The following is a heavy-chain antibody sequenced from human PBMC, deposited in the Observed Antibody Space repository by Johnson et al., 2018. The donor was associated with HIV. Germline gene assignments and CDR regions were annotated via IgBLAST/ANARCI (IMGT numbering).Heavy chain of an antibody. CDR1: GFTFSSYA. J-gene: IGHJ3*02. CDR3: ARNYYDSSDAFDI. Sequence: QVQVVESGGGVVQPGRSLRLSCAASGFTFSSYAMHWVRQAPGKGLEWVAVISYDGSNKYYADSVKGRFTISRDNSKNTLYLQMNSLRAEDTAVYYCARNYYDSSDAFDIWGQGTMVTVSS. V-gene: IGHV3-30-3*01. CDR2: ISYDGSNK. D-gene: IGHD3-22*01.